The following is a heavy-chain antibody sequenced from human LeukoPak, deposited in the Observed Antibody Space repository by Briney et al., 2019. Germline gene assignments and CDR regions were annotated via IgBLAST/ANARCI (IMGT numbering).Heavy chain of an antibody. D-gene: IGHD4-23*01. CDR3: ARASLTVFYGGMVDY. CDR2: ISSSGSTI. V-gene: IGHV3-11*01. Sequence: GGSLRLSCAASGFTFSDYYMSWIRQAPGKGLEWVSYISSSGSTIYYADSVKSRFTISRDNAKNSLYLQMNSLRAEDTAVYYCARASLTVFYGGMVDYWGQGTLVTVSS. J-gene: IGHJ4*02. CDR1: GFTFSDYY.